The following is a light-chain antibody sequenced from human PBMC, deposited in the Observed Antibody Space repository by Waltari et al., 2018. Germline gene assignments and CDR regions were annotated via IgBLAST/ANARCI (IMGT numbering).Light chain of an antibody. Sequence: DIQMTQSPTSVSASVGDRVTITCRASQDILSWLAWYQQKPGKAPKLLITAASGLESGVPSRFSGRGSGTDFTLTISSLQPEDFATYYCQQADRLPLTFGGGTKVEIK. CDR3: QQADRLPLT. V-gene: IGKV1-12*01. CDR2: AAS. CDR1: QDILSW. J-gene: IGKJ4*01.